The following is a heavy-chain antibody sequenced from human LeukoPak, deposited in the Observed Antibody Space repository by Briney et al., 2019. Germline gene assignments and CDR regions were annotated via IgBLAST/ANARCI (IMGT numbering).Heavy chain of an antibody. CDR1: GGSISSSSYY. Sequence: SETLSLTCTVSGGSISSSSYYWGWIRQPPGKGLEWIGSIYYSGSTYYNPSLKSRVTISVDTSKNQFSLKLSSVTAADTAVYYCAREVMTGTISGVEVVDLWFDPWGQGTLVTVSS. CDR2: IYYSGST. D-gene: IGHD1-7*01. J-gene: IGHJ5*02. CDR3: AREVMTGTISGVEVVDLWFDP. V-gene: IGHV4-39*07.